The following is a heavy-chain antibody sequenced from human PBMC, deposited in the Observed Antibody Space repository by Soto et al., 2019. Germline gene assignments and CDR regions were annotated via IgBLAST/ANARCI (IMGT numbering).Heavy chain of an antibody. CDR1: GFTFSSYA. CDR3: VGNSADEYYFDY. CDR2: ISGSGGST. D-gene: IGHD1-26*01. J-gene: IGHJ4*02. V-gene: IGHV3-23*01. Sequence: SGGSLRLSCAASGFTFSSYAMSWVRQAPGKGLEWVSAISGSGGSTYYADSVKGRFTISRDNSKNTLYLQMNSLRAEDTAVYYCVGNSADEYYFDYWGQGTLVTVSS.